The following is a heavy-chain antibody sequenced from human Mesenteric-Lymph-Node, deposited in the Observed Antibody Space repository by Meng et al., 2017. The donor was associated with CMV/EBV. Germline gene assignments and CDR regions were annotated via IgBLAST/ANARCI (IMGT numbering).Heavy chain of an antibody. CDR1: FTFSNSA. CDR2: ISSSSSYI. CDR3: ARGPIVVVPAATPYFDY. Sequence: FTFSNSAMNWVRQAPGEGLEWVSSISSSSSYIYYADSVKGRFTISRDNAKNSLYLQMNSLRAEDTAVYYCARGPIVVVPAATPYFDYWGQGTLVTVSS. D-gene: IGHD2-2*01. J-gene: IGHJ4*02. V-gene: IGHV3-21*01.